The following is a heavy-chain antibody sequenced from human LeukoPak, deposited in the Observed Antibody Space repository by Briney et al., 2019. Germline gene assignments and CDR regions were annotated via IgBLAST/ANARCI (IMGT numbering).Heavy chain of an antibody. CDR2: IYYSGNT. D-gene: IGHD1-14*01. CDR3: ARFGSRIGTGGSFGFDY. V-gene: IGHV4-39*07. Sequence: SETLSLTCTVSGGSISNSSYYWGWIRQPPGKGLEWIGSIYYSGNTFYNPSLESRVTVSIATSKSQFSLRLTSVTAADTAVYYCARFGSRIGTGGSFGFDYWGQGTLVLVSS. CDR1: GGSISNSSYY. J-gene: IGHJ4*02.